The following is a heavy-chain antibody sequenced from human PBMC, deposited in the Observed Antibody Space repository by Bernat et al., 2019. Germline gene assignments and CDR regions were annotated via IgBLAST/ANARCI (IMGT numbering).Heavy chain of an antibody. CDR3: AREGGPYLNWYFDL. CDR1: GFTVSSNY. CDR2: IYSGGST. J-gene: IGHJ2*01. V-gene: IGHV3-66*01. Sequence: EVQLVESGGGLVQPGGSLRLSCAASGFTVSSNYMSWVRQAPGKGLEWVSVIYSGGSTYYADSVKGRFTISRDNSKNTLYLQMNSLRAEDTAVYYCAREGGPYLNWYFDLWGRGTLVTVSS. D-gene: IGHD2-2*01.